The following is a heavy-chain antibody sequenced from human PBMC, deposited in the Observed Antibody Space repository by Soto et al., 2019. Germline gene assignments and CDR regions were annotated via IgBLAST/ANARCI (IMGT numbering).Heavy chain of an antibody. D-gene: IGHD3-22*01. CDR2: ISSSSSYI. CDR3: ARIVPARGYYYYYYMDV. Sequence: PGGSLRLSCAASGFTFSSYSMNWVRQAPGKGLEWVSSISSSSSYIYYADSVKGRFTISRDNAKNSLYLQMNSLRAEDTAVYYCARIVPARGYYYYYYMDVWGKGTTVTVSS. CDR1: GFTFSSYS. V-gene: IGHV3-21*01. J-gene: IGHJ6*03.